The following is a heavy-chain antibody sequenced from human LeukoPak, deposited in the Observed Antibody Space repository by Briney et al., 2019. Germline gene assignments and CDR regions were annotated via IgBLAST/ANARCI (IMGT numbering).Heavy chain of an antibody. D-gene: IGHD3-10*01. CDR2: ISAYNGNT. V-gene: IGHV1-18*01. CDR1: CYTFTSNG. J-gene: IGHJ4*02. Sequence: SAMFSSNASCYTFTSNGNSCVRQARGPRREGLGWISAYNGNTNYAQKLQGRVTMTTDTSTSTAYMELRSLRSDDTAVYYCARDPPMVRGVLDYWGQGTLVTVSS. CDR3: ARDPPMVRGVLDY.